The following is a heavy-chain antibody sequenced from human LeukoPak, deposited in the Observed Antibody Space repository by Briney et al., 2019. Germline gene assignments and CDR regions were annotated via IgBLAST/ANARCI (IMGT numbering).Heavy chain of an antibody. CDR1: GFTFSSYW. Sequence: PGGSLRLSCAASGFTFSSYWMSWVRQAPGKGLEWVANIKQDGSEKYYVDSVKGRFTISRDNAKNSLYLQMNSLGAEDTAVYYCALAGTNYYYYMDVWGKGTTVTVSS. CDR2: IKQDGSEK. V-gene: IGHV3-7*01. CDR3: ALAGTNYYYYMDV. D-gene: IGHD6-19*01. J-gene: IGHJ6*03.